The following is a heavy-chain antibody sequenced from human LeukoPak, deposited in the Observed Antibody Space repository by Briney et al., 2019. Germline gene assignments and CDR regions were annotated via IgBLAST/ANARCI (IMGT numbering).Heavy chain of an antibody. CDR3: ARYSSTWPYWYFDL. CDR1: GGSISSGSYS. J-gene: IGHJ2*01. CDR2: ISHSGST. Sequence: SETLSLTCAVSGGSISSGSYSWSWIRQPPGKGLEWIGYISHSGSTYYKPSLKSRVTISVDRSKNQFFLKLTSVTAADTAVYYCARYSSTWPYWYFDLRGRGTLVTVSS. V-gene: IGHV4-30-2*01. D-gene: IGHD6-13*01.